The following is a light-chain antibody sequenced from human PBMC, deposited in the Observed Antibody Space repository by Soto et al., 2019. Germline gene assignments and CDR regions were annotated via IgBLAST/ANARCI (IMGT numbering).Light chain of an antibody. CDR2: GNS. Sequence: QSVLTQPPSVSGAPGQRVTISCTGSSSKIGAGYDVHWYQQLPGTAPKLLIYGNSNRPSGVPDRFSGSKSGTSASLAITGLQAEDEADYYYQSYDSSLSGWVFGGGTKVTVL. V-gene: IGLV1-40*01. J-gene: IGLJ3*02. CDR1: SSKIGAGYD. CDR3: QSYDSSLSGWV.